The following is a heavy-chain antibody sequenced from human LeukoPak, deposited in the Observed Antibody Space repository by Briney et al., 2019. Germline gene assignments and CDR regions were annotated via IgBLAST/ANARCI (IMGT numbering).Heavy chain of an antibody. V-gene: IGHV4-4*07. CDR2: IYTSGST. CDR1: GGSISSYY. D-gene: IGHD3-10*01. Sequence: SETLSLTCNVSGGSISSYYWSWIRQPAGKGLEWIGRIYTSGSTNYNPSLKSRVTMSVDTSKNQFSLKLSSVTAADTAVYYCARAWGYGSGSYYSFYFDYWGQGTLVTVSS. CDR3: ARAWGYGSGSYYSFYFDY. J-gene: IGHJ4*02.